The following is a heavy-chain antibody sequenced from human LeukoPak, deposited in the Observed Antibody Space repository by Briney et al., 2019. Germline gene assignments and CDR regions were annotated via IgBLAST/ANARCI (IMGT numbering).Heavy chain of an antibody. D-gene: IGHD2-2*02. J-gene: IGHJ5*02. Sequence: SVKVSCKASGGTFSSYAISWVRQAPGQGLEWMGGIIPIFGTANYAQKFQGRVTITADESTSTAYMELSSLRSEDTAVYYCAGTRYCSSTSCYTRRFDPWGQGTLVTVSS. V-gene: IGHV1-69*13. CDR2: IIPIFGTA. CDR3: AGTRYCSSTSCYTRRFDP. CDR1: GGTFSSYA.